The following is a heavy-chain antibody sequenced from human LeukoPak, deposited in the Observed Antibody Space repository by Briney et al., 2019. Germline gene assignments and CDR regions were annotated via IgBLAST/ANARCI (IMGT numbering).Heavy chain of an antibody. CDR1: GFTFSSYA. CDR2: IYSGGST. Sequence: PGGSLRLSCAASGFTFSSYAMSWVRQAPGKGLEWVSVIYSGGSTYYADSVKGRFTISRDNSKNTLYLQMNSLRAEDTAVYYCARESSGYEAPYFDYWGQGTLVTVSS. V-gene: IGHV3-53*01. J-gene: IGHJ4*02. D-gene: IGHD5-12*01. CDR3: ARESSGYEAPYFDY.